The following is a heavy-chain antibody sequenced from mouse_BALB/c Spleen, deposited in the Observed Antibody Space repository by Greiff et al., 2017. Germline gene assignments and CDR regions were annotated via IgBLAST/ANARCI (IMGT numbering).Heavy chain of an antibody. D-gene: IGHD2-10*01. V-gene: IGHV3-2*02. CDR3: ARAYYGNYDYAMDY. Sequence: VQLKESGPGLVKPSQSLSLTCTVTGYSITSDYAWNWIRQFPGNKLEWMGYISYSGSTSYNPSLKSRISITRDTSKNQFFLQLNSVTTEDTATYYCARAYYGNYDYAMDYWGQGTSVTVSS. J-gene: IGHJ4*01. CDR1: GYSITSDYA. CDR2: ISYSGST.